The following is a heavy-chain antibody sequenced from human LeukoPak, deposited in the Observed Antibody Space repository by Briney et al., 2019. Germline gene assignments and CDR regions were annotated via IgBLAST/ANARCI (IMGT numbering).Heavy chain of an antibody. CDR3: ARDGPYYYGSGSPPYYMDV. Sequence: GGSLRLSCAASGFTFSSYWMHWVRQAPGKGLVWVSRINSDGSSTSYADSVKGRFTISRDNAKNTLYLQMNSLRAEDTAVYYCARDGPYYYGSGSPPYYMDVWGKGTTVTISS. J-gene: IGHJ6*03. CDR1: GFTFSSYW. D-gene: IGHD3-10*01. CDR2: INSDGSST. V-gene: IGHV3-74*01.